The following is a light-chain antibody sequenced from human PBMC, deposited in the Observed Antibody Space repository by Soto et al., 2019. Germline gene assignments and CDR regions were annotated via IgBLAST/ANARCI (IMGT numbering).Light chain of an antibody. V-gene: IGKV1-12*01. CDR2: AAS. CDR3: QQANSFPLT. J-gene: IGKJ4*01. Sequence: EIQMTQTTSSVSAFVGDRVSIACLVSQCISSWLAWYQQKPGKAPKLLIYAASSLQSGVPSRFSGSGSGTDFTLTISSLQPEDFAIYYCQQANSFPLTFCGGTMVDVK. CDR1: QCISSW.